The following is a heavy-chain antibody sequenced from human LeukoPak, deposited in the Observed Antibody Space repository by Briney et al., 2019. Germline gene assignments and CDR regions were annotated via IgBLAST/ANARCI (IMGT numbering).Heavy chain of an antibody. J-gene: IGHJ4*02. D-gene: IGHD3-16*01. V-gene: IGHV4-59*01. CDR1: GGSISSYY. CDR3: AKRMITFGGAHY. CDR2: IFYSASA. Sequence: SSETLSLTCTVSGGSISSYYWGWIRQPPGKGLEWVGYIFYSASANYNPSFRSRVTISVDTSKNQFSLKLSSVTAADTAVYYCAKRMITFGGAHYWGQGTLVTVSS.